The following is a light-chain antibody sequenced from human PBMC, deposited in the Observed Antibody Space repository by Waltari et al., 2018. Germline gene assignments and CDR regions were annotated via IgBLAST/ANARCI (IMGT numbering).Light chain of an antibody. V-gene: IGKV1-27*01. CDR2: AAS. CDR1: QGISNY. Sequence: DIQMTQSPSSLSASVGDRVTITCRASQGISNYLAWYQQKPGKGPKLLIYAASTLQSGVPSRFSRSGSGTDFTLTISSLQPEDVATYYCQKYNSAPPLTFGGGTKVEIK. CDR3: QKYNSAPPLT. J-gene: IGKJ4*01.